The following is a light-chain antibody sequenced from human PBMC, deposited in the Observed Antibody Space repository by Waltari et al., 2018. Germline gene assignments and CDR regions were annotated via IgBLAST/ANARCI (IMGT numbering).Light chain of an antibody. CDR1: QSINTN. V-gene: IGKV3-15*01. J-gene: IGKJ4*01. CDR2: GAS. Sequence: LSCRASQSINTNLAWYQQKPGQPPRLLIFGASTRATGIPDRFSGSGSGTEFTLTISSLQSEDFAAYFCQHYNNWPLTFGGGTKVEIK. CDR3: QHYNNWPLT.